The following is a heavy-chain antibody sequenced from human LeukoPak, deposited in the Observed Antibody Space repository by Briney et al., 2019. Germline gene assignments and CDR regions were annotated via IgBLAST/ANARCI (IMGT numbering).Heavy chain of an antibody. CDR1: GFTFSRYW. J-gene: IGHJ4*02. CDR2: INSGGSST. Sequence: PGGSLRLSCAASGFTFSRYWMHWVRQAPGKGLVWVSRINSGGSSTNYADAVKGRFTVSRDNAKNTLYLQMNSLRAEDTAVYYCTRVMTIDYYDTSGYYYWGQGTLVTVSS. D-gene: IGHD3-22*01. CDR3: TRVMTIDYYDTSGYYY. V-gene: IGHV3-74*01.